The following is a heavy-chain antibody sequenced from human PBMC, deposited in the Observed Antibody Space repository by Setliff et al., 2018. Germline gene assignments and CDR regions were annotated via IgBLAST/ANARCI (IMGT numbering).Heavy chain of an antibody. CDR1: GGTFRTDG. J-gene: IGHJ4*02. CDR3: ARDTRDKFDTSGYYLSFDS. D-gene: IGHD3-22*01. CDR2: IIPVLRTA. Sequence: SVKVSCKVSGGTFRTDGFNWVRQAPGQGLEWMGRIIPVLRTAKYAQKFQGRVTISADESTRTAYMELSSLRFEDTALYYCARDTRDKFDTSGYYLSFDSWGQGTLVTVSS. V-gene: IGHV1-69*11.